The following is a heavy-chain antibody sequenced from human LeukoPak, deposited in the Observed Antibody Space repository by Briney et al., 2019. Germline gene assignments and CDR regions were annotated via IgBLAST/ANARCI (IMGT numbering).Heavy chain of an antibody. J-gene: IGHJ3*02. CDR2: ISRDASNK. D-gene: IGHD1-26*01. V-gene: IGHV3-30*04. Sequence: GGSLRLSCAASGFTFSFYAIHWVRQAPGKGLEWVATISRDASNKYYADSVTGRFTVSRDNSKDTLFLQMNSLRIEDTAVYYCARGVDRNSGSYSWFDAFDIWGQGTMVTVSS. CDR1: GFTFSFYA. CDR3: ARGVDRNSGSYSWFDAFDI.